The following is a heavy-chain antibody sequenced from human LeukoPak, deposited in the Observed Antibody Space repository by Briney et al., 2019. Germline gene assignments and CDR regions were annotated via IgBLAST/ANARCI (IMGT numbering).Heavy chain of an antibody. Sequence: SETLSLTCTVSGGSISSYYWSWIRRPPGKGLEWIGYIYYSGSTNYNPSLKSRVTISVETSKNEFSLKLRSVTAADTAVYYCARVTGYRIEDYFDYWGQGTLVTVSS. CDR2: IYYSGST. CDR1: GGSISSYY. D-gene: IGHD6-13*01. J-gene: IGHJ4*02. V-gene: IGHV4-59*01. CDR3: ARVTGYRIEDYFDY.